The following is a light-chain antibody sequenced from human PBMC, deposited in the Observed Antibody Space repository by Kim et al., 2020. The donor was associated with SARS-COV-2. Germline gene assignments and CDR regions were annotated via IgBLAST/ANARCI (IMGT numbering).Light chain of an antibody. CDR1: RANVGNNA. J-gene: IGLJ3*02. CDR3: AAWDDRLNGWV. Sequence: RQRVTISCSGSRANVGNNAVNWYQQHPGKAPKLLIYYDDLLPSGVSDRFSGSKSGTTASLAISGLQSEDEADYYCAAWDDRLNGWVFGGGTQLTVL. CDR2: YDD. V-gene: IGLV1-36*01.